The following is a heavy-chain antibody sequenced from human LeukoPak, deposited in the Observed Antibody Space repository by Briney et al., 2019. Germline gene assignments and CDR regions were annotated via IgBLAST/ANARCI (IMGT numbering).Heavy chain of an antibody. CDR3: ARGGYSSSWSLGMDV. V-gene: IGHV4-59*12. J-gene: IGHJ6*02. CDR2: IYYSGST. Sequence: SETLSLTCTVSGGSISSYYWTWIRQPPGKELEWIWYIYYSGSTNYNPSLQSRVTISVDTSRNQLSLMLTSVTAADTAVYYCARGGYSSSWSLGMDVWGQGTTVTVSS. D-gene: IGHD6-13*01. CDR1: GGSISSYY.